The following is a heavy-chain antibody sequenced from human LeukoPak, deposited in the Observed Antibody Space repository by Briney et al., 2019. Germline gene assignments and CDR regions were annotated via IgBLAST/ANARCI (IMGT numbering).Heavy chain of an antibody. J-gene: IGHJ4*02. D-gene: IGHD3-3*01. CDR2: ISSSSSTI. CDR1: GFTFSSYS. Sequence: GGSLRLSCAASGFTFSSYSMNWVRQAPGKGLEWVSYISSSSSTIYYADSVKGRFTISRDNAKNSLYLQMNSLRAEDTAVYYCARSGFGGVIDYWGQGTLVTVSS. V-gene: IGHV3-48*01. CDR3: ARSGFGGVIDY.